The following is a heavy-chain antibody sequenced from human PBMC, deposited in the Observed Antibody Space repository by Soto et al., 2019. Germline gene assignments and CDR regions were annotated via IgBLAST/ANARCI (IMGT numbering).Heavy chain of an antibody. D-gene: IGHD2-21*02. CDR1: GFTVSSNY. CDR3: ARGGIVVVTAIPWAIFDY. Sequence: GGSLRLSCAASGFTVSSNYMSWVRQAPGKGLEWVSVIYSGGSTYYADSVKGRFTISRDNSENTLYLQMNSLRAEDTAVYYCARGGIVVVTAIPWAIFDYWGQGTLVTVSS. V-gene: IGHV3-53*01. J-gene: IGHJ4*02. CDR2: IYSGGST.